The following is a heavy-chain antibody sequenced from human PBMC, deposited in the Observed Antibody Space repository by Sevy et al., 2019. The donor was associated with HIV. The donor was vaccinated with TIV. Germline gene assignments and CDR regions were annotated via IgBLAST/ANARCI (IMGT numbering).Heavy chain of an antibody. Sequence: GGSLRLSCAVSGFSGFTFSSFVISWVRQAPGKGLEWVSAISGSGGSTYYADSVKGRFTISRDNSKNTLDLEMNSLRAEDTAVYYCAKEDPGAFHHWGQGTLVTVSS. V-gene: IGHV3-23*01. J-gene: IGHJ1*01. CDR1: GFSGFTFSSFV. D-gene: IGHD3-10*01. CDR2: ISGSGGST. CDR3: AKEDPGAFHH.